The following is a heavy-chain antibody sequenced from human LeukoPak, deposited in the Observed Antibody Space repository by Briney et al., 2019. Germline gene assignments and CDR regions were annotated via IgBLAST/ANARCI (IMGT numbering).Heavy chain of an antibody. J-gene: IGHJ4*02. CDR3: TAATGWSSSMM. CDR2: FDFEEGKI. CDR1: GYTLTELS. Sequence: ASEKVSCKVSGYTLTELSMHWVRQVPGKGLEWMGGFDFEEGKIIYAQKFQGRVTMTEDTSTDTAYMELSSLTSEDTAVYYCTAATGWSSSMMWGQGTAVTVSS. V-gene: IGHV1-24*01. D-gene: IGHD6-13*01.